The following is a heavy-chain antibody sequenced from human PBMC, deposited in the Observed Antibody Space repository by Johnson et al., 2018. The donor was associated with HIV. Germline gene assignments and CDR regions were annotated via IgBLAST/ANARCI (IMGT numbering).Heavy chain of an antibody. Sequence: QVQLVESGGGLVKPGGSLRVSCAASGFSFSDYYMSWIRQAPGKGLEWVACISYDGRNKHYAGSVKGRFTISRDNAKNSLYLQMNSLRAEDTALYYCAKDINAGGSRGNAAFDIWGQGTMVTVSS. CDR1: GFSFSDYY. J-gene: IGHJ3*02. CDR3: AKDINAGGSRGNAAFDI. CDR2: ISYDGRNK. V-gene: IGHV3-11*01. D-gene: IGHD6-13*01.